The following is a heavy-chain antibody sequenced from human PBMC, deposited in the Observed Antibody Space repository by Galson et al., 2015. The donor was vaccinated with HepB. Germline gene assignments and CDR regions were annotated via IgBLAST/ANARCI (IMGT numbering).Heavy chain of an antibody. CDR3: ARGYSGDSDAFHI. J-gene: IGHJ3*02. CDR2: IKQDGSDK. Sequence: SLRLSCAASGFTFSSYWMNWARQAPGKGLEWVANIKQDGSDKYYVDSVKGRFTISRDNAKNSLYLQMNSLRAEDTAVYYCARGYSGDSDAFHIWGQGTMVTVSS. CDR1: GFTFSSYW. D-gene: IGHD1-26*01. V-gene: IGHV3-7*03.